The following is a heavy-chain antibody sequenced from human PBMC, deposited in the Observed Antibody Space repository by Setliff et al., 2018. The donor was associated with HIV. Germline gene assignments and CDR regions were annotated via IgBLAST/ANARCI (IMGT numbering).Heavy chain of an antibody. Sequence: SETLSLTCALSGYTISSGYYWAWIRQPPGKGLEWIGRISYGGGTHYNPSLRSRVIISVDTSKNQFSLRLSSVTAADTAVYYCARAFGSGSYRWFDPWGQGTLVTVSS. V-gene: IGHV4-38-2*01. J-gene: IGHJ5*02. CDR3: ARAFGSGSYRWFDP. CDR1: GYTISSGYY. D-gene: IGHD3-10*01. CDR2: ISYGGGT.